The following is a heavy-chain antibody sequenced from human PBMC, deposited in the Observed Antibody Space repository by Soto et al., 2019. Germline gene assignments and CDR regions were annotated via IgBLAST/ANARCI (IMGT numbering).Heavy chain of an antibody. Sequence: GGSLRLSCAASGLPFSSYGMVWVRQTPARRLEWVAIISADGSRADYLDSVKGRFSISRDNSRNLLFLQMNSLTADDTAVYFCASASTPTEYWGQGTQVTVSS. D-gene: IGHD2-2*01. CDR3: ASASTPTEY. J-gene: IGHJ4*02. V-gene: IGHV3-23*01. CDR2: ISADGSRA. CDR1: GLPFSSYG.